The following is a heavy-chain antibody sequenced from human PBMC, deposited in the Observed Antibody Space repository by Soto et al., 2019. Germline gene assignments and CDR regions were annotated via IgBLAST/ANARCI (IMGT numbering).Heavy chain of an antibody. V-gene: IGHV3-9*01. CDR3: AKDIIPHSGWYVSYYYYYYMDV. J-gene: IGHJ6*03. CDR2: ISWNSGSI. D-gene: IGHD6-19*01. Sequence: GGSLRLSCAASGFTFDDYAMHWVRQAPGKGLEWVSGISWNSGSIGYADSVKGRFTISRDNAKNSLYLQMNSLRAEDTALYYCAKDIIPHSGWYVSYYYYYYMDVWGKGTTVTVSS. CDR1: GFTFDDYA.